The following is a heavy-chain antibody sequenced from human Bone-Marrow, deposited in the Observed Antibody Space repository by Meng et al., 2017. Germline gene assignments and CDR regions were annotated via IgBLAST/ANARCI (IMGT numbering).Heavy chain of an antibody. V-gene: IGHV3-30*04. CDR2: ISYDGSNK. D-gene: IGHD6-13*01. CDR3: ARQYSSSWYDI. J-gene: IGHJ3*02. CDR1: GFTFSSYA. Sequence: GGSLRLSCAASGFTFSSYAMHWVRQAPGKGLEWVAVISYDGSNKYYADSVKGRFTISRDNSKNTLYLQMNSLRAEDTAVYYCARQYSSSWYDIWGQGTMVTVSS.